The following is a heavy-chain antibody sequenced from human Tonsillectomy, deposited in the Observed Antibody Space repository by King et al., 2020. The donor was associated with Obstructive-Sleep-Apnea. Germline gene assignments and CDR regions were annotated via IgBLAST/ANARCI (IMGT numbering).Heavy chain of an antibody. CDR1: GYTFSRAA. CDR3: ARGSSRSFDI. Sequence: VQLVQSGAEVQKPGASVKVSCKASGYTFSRAAIHWVRQAPGQGLEWMGWMNPNSGNTAYVQKFQGRVTMTRNPSINTAYMELSSLRSTDTAVYFCARGSSRSFDIWGQGTLVTVSS. J-gene: IGHJ4*02. V-gene: IGHV1-8*01. D-gene: IGHD6-13*01. CDR2: MNPNSGNT.